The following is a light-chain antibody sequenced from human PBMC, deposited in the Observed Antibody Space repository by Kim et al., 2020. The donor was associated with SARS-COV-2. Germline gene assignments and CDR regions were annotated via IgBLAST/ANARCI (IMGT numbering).Light chain of an antibody. CDR2: DVT. Sequence: GESITIYCSRSSSDIGGYNYVSWYQQHPGKAPKLMIYDVTKRPSGVSDRFSGSKSANMASLTIFGLQAEDEADYYCSSYTTTSAVVFGGGTKLTVL. V-gene: IGLV2-14*03. J-gene: IGLJ2*01. CDR1: SSDIGGYNY. CDR3: SSYTTTSAVV.